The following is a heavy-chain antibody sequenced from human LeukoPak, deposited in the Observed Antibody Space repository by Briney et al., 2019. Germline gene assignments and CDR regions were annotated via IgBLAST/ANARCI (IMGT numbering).Heavy chain of an antibody. CDR1: GGSINSSPYY. D-gene: IGHD3-3*01. J-gene: IGHJ4*02. Sequence: SETLSLTCTASGGSINSSPYYWGWIRQPPGKGLGWIGSIYYSGTTYYSPSPKSRVTISVDTSKNQFSLKLSSVTAADTAIYYCARLTNRFLEWSYFDYWGQGTLVSVSS. V-gene: IGHV4-39*01. CDR2: IYYSGTT. CDR3: ARLTNRFLEWSYFDY.